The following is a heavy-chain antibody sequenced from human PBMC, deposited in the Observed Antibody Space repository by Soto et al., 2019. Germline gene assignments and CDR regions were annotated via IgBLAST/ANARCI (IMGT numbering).Heavy chain of an antibody. Sequence: QITLKESGPSLVKPTQTLTLTCKFSGFSLTTTGVGVVWIRQPPGKALEWLALIYWDDDKHYSPSLRSRLTITKETTKKQVVLTLTNVGPADTGTFFCADVGGLEQWRCRRDHWGQGTLVPVSS. D-gene: IGHD6-19*01. V-gene: IGHV2-5*02. J-gene: IGHJ4*02. CDR3: ADVGGLEQWRCRRDH. CDR1: GFSLTTTGVG. CDR2: IYWDDDK.